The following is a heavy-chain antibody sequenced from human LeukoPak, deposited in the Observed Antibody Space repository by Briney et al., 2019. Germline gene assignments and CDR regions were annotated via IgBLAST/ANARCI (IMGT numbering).Heavy chain of an antibody. D-gene: IGHD2-21*02. CDR2: IYPGDSET. J-gene: IGHJ4*02. V-gene: IGHV5-51*01. CDR3: ARQPSGGDFY. CDR1: GYTFTSYW. Sequence: GESLKISCKGSGYTFTSYWIAWVRQMPGKGLEWVGLIYPGDSETRYRPSFEGHVTISADKTINTAFLHWSSLKASDTAMYYCARQPSGGDFYWGQGSRVTVSS.